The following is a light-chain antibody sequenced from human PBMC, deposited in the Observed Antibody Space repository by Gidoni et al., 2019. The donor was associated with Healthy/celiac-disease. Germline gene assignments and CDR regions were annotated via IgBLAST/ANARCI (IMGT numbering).Light chain of an antibody. CDR2: DAS. V-gene: IGKV3-11*01. J-gene: IGKJ1*01. Sequence: EIVLSPATLSLSPGERATLSCRASQSVSSYLAWYQQKPGQAPRLLIYDASNRATGIPARFSGSGSGTDFTLTISSLAPEDFAVYYCQQRSNWPWTFGQGTKVEIK. CDR3: QQRSNWPWT. CDR1: QSVSSY.